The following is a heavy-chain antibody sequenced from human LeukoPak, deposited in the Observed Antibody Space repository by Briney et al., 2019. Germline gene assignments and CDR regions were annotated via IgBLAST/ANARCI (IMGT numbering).Heavy chain of an antibody. J-gene: IGHJ4*02. Sequence: GGSLRLSCAASGFTLSSYAMSWVRQAPGKGLEWVSAISGSGGSTYYADSVKGRFTISRDNAKNSLYLQMNSLRAEDTAVYYCASEGSGSYSDYWGQGTLVTVSS. V-gene: IGHV3-23*01. D-gene: IGHD3-10*01. CDR2: ISGSGGST. CDR1: GFTLSSYA. CDR3: ASEGSGSYSDY.